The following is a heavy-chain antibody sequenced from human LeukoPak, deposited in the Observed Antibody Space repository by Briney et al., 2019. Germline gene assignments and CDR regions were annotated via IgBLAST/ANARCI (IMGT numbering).Heavy chain of an antibody. CDR2: ISYDGSNK. CDR1: GVTFSSYA. J-gene: IGHJ4*02. CDR3: ARELDY. Sequence: PGGSLRLSCAASGVTFSSYAMHWVRQAPGKGLEWVAVISYDGSNKYYADSVKGRFTISRDNSKNTLYLQMNSLRAEDTAVYYCARELDYWGQGTLVTVSS. V-gene: IGHV3-30-3*01.